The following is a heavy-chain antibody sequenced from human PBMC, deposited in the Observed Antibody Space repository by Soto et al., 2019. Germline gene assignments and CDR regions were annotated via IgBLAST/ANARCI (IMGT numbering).Heavy chain of an antibody. CDR1: GYTFTSYD. D-gene: IGHD7-27*01. Sequence: ASVKVSCKASGYTFTSYDINWVRQATGQGLEWMGWMNPNSGNTGYAQKFQGRVTMTRNTSISTAYMELSSLRSEDTAVYYCASGTGAYYYYYYMDVWGKGTTVTVSS. V-gene: IGHV1-8*02. CDR3: ASGTGAYYYYYYMDV. J-gene: IGHJ6*03. CDR2: MNPNSGNT.